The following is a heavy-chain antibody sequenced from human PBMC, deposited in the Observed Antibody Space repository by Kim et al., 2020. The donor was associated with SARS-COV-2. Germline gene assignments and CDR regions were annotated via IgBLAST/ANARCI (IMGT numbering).Heavy chain of an antibody. CDR3: ARVTGYYDILTGYYNVSPWFDP. D-gene: IGHD3-9*01. CDR2: IYYSGST. Sequence: SETLSLTCTVSGGSISSYYWSWIRQPPGKGLEWIGYIYYSGSTNYNPSLKSRVTISVDTSKNQFSLKLSSVTAADTAVYYCARVTGYYDILTGYYNVSPWFDPWGQGTLVTVSS. J-gene: IGHJ5*02. V-gene: IGHV4-59*01. CDR1: GGSISSYY.